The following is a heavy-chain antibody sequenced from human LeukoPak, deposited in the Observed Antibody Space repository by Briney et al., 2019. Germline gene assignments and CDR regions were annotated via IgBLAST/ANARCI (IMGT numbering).Heavy chain of an antibody. CDR3: AGRGAGPYYFEY. Sequence: GGSLRLSCAASGFTFSSYAMSWVRQAPGKGLEWVSTISGSGGSTYYADSVKGRFTISRDNAKNSWYLQMNSLRDEDTAVYYCAGRGAGPYYFEYWGRGTLVTVSS. V-gene: IGHV3-23*01. CDR1: GFTFSSYA. D-gene: IGHD1-26*01. J-gene: IGHJ4*02. CDR2: ISGSGGST.